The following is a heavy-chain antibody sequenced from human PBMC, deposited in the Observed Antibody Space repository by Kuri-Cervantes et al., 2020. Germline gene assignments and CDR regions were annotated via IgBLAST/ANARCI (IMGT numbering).Heavy chain of an antibody. CDR3: ARARPPYSSSWYPSNSYYYYYYGMDV. V-gene: IGHV3-9*01. D-gene: IGHD6-13*01. J-gene: IGHJ6*02. Sequence: SLKISCAASGFTFDDYAMHWVRQAPGKGLEWVSGISWNSGSIGYADSVKGRFTISRDNAKNSLYLQMNSLRAEDTALYYCARARPPYSSSWYPSNSYYYYYYGMDVWGQGTTVTVSS. CDR2: ISWNSGSI. CDR1: GFTFDDYA.